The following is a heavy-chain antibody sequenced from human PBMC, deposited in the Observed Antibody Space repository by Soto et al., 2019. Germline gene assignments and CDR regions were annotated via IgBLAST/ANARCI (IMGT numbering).Heavy chain of an antibody. D-gene: IGHD1-26*01. CDR1: GDAFTNYI. Sequence: QVQLVQSGAEVKKPGSSVKVSCKASGDAFTNYIFDWVRQAPGQGLEWMGGIIPMFGTPKYAQTFQDRVTISADVSTGTSYLELTSLRFDDTAVYYCARGRDQPPVGLYFASLGEGTRVTVSS. CDR2: IIPMFGTP. CDR3: ARGRDQPPVGLYFAS. V-gene: IGHV1-69*01. J-gene: IGHJ4*02.